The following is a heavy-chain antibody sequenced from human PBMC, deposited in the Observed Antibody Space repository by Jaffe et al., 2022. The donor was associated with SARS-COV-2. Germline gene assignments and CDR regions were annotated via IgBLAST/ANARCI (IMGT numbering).Heavy chain of an antibody. Sequence: EVQLLESGGGLVQPGGSLRLSCAASGFSFSNYAMSWVRQAPGKGLEWVSVVSGSGANTFNADSVKGRFTISRDNSKNTLYLQMDSLRAEDTALYYCAKHFHYDGSTPYWYFDLWGRGTLVAVSS. CDR2: VSGSGANT. J-gene: IGHJ2*01. V-gene: IGHV3-23*01. CDR3: AKHFHYDGSTPYWYFDL. CDR1: GFSFSNYA. D-gene: IGHD3-22*01.